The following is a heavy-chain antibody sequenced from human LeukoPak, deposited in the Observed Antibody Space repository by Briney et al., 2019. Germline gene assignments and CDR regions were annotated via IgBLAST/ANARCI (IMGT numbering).Heavy chain of an antibody. Sequence: GGSLRLSCAASGFTFSSYGMHWVRQAPGKGLEWVAAISYDGSNKYYADSVKGRFTISRDNSKNTLYLQMNSLRAEDTAVYYCAKVLGGYYYYYGMDVWGQGTTVTVSS. CDR2: ISYDGSNK. J-gene: IGHJ6*02. CDR1: GFTFSSYG. V-gene: IGHV3-30*18. CDR3: AKVLGGYYYYYGMDV.